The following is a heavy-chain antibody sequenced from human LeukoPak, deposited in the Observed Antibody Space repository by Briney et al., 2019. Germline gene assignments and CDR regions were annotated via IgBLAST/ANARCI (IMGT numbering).Heavy chain of an antibody. J-gene: IGHJ4*02. Sequence: GGSLRLSCAASGFTVSGNYMSWVRRAPGKGLEWVSGIYSGGSTYYADSVKGRFTISRDISKNTLYLQMNSLRAEDTAVYYCARVDTAMDPYFDYWGQGTLVTVSS. V-gene: IGHV3-53*05. CDR2: IYSGGST. CDR3: ARVDTAMDPYFDY. D-gene: IGHD5-18*01. CDR1: GFTVSGNY.